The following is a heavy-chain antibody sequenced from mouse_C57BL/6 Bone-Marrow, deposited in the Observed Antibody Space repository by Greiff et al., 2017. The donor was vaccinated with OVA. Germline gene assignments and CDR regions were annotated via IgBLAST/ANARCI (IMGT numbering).Heavy chain of an antibody. CDR2: IDPETGGT. Sequence: VQLKQSGAELVRPGASVTLSCKASGYTFTDYEMHWVKQTPVHGLEWIGAIDPETGGTAYNQKFKGKAILTADKSSSTAYMELRSLTSEDSAVYYCTRSYSNYGDVDYWGQGTTLTVSS. V-gene: IGHV1-15*01. CDR1: GYTFTDYE. CDR3: TRSYSNYGDVDY. D-gene: IGHD2-5*01. J-gene: IGHJ2*01.